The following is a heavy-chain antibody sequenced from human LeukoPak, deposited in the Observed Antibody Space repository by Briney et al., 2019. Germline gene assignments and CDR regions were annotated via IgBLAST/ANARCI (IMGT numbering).Heavy chain of an antibody. CDR1: GGSISSYY. CDR2: IYTSGST. V-gene: IGHV4-4*07. Sequence: SETLSLTCTVSGGSISSYYWSWIRQPAGKGLEWIGRIYTSGSTNYNPSLKSRVTMSVGTSKNQFSLKLTSVTAADTAVYYCAKEELKDFWSGYFFDYWGQGTLVTVSS. J-gene: IGHJ4*02. CDR3: AKEELKDFWSGYFFDY. D-gene: IGHD3-3*01.